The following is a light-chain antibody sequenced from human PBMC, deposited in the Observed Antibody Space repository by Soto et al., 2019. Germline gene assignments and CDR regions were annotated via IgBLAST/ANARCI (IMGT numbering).Light chain of an antibody. Sequence: DIVMTQSPLSLPVTPGEPASISCRSSQSLLHSNGYNYLDWYLQKPGQSPQLLIYLGSHRASGVPDRFSGSGSGTDFTLKISRVEAEDAGVYYCMQALHLFGQGTRLEIK. CDR1: QSLLHSNGYNY. CDR2: LGS. V-gene: IGKV2-28*01. J-gene: IGKJ5*01. CDR3: MQALHL.